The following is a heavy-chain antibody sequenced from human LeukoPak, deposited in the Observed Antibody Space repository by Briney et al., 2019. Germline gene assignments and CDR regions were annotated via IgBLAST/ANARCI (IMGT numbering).Heavy chain of an antibody. CDR2: ISYDGSNK. CDR3: AKRGVVIRVILVGFHKEAYYFDS. Sequence: PGRSLRLSCAASGFTFSSYAMHWVRQAPGKGLEWVAVISYDGSNKYYADSVKGRFTISTDHPKNTLYLQMNSLRAEDTAVYFCAKRGVVIRVILVGFHKEAYYFDSWGQGALVTVSS. D-gene: IGHD3-22*01. CDR1: GFTFSSYA. V-gene: IGHV3-30*04. J-gene: IGHJ4*02.